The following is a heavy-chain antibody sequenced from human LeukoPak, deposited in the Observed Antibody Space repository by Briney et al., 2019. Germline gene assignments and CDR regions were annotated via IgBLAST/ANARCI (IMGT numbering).Heavy chain of an antibody. CDR1: VFIFSESW. Sequence: PGGSLRLSCAASVFIFSESWMSWVRQAPGEGLEWVANMNQDGSERDYVDSVKGRFTINRDNARQSLYLQMSSLRAEDTAVYYCAAYTHWVAGDVWGQGTTVTVSS. V-gene: IGHV3-7*01. J-gene: IGHJ6*02. CDR3: AAYTHWVAGDV. D-gene: IGHD3-16*01. CDR2: MNQDGSER.